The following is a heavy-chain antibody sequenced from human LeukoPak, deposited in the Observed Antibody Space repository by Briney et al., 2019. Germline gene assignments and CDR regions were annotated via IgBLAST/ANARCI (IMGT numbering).Heavy chain of an antibody. V-gene: IGHV1-2*02. Sequence: ASVKVSCKASGYTFTGYYMHWVRQAPGQGLEWMGWINPKSGGTNYAQRFQGRVTMTRDTSISTAYMEVSRLRSDDTAVYYCARGRVAYSAYYFDYWGRGTLVTVSS. CDR1: GYTFTGYY. J-gene: IGHJ4*02. CDR2: INPKSGGT. CDR3: ARGRVAYSAYYFDY. D-gene: IGHD2-15*01.